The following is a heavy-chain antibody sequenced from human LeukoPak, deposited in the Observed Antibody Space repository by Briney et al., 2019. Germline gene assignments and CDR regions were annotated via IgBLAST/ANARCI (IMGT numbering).Heavy chain of an antibody. CDR3: ARVGSGYYNYGMDV. V-gene: IGHV3-66*01. Sequence: GSLRLSCAASGFTVSSNYMCWVRQAPGKGLEWVSVIYSGGSTNYADSVKGRFTISSDNSKNTLNLQMNSLRAEDTAVYYCARVGSGYYNYGMDVWGQGTTVTVSS. CDR1: GFTVSSNY. D-gene: IGHD3-10*01. CDR2: IYSGGST. J-gene: IGHJ6*02.